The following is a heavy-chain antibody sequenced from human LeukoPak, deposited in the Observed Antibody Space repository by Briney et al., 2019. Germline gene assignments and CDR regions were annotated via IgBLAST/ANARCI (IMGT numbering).Heavy chain of an antibody. V-gene: IGHV4-39*01. CDR3: ARQYYYNRAIYSKLDY. CDR2: MYYSGST. J-gene: IGHJ4*02. CDR1: GGSISSSYH. D-gene: IGHD3-22*01. Sequence: PSETLSLTCTVSGGSISSSYHWGWIRQPPGKGLEWIGSMYYSGSTYYNPSLKSRVTISVDTSKNQFSLKLSSVTAADTAVYYCARQYYYNRAIYSKLDYWGQGTLVTVSS.